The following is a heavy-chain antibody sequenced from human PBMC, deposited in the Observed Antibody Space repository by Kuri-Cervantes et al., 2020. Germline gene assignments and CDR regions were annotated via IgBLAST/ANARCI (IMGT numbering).Heavy chain of an antibody. CDR1: GFTFSSYG. J-gene: IGHJ3*02. V-gene: IGHV3-30*03. CDR2: ISYDGSNK. CDR3: ASREAIDWGAVIPAAFDAFDI. D-gene: IGHD2-2*01. Sequence: LSLTCAASGFTFSSYGMHWVRQAPGKGLEWVAVISYDGSNKYYADSVKGRFTISRDNSKNTLYLQMNSLRAEDTAVYYCASREAIDWGAVIPAAFDAFDIWGQGTMVTVSS.